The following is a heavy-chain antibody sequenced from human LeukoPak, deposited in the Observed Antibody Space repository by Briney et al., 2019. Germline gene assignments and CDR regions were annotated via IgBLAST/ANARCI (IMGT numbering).Heavy chain of an antibody. D-gene: IGHD3-10*01. CDR2: ISSSSSTI. Sequence: GGSLRLSCAASGFTFSSYSMNWVRQAPGKGLEWVSYISSSSSTIYYADSVKGRFTISRDNAKNSLYLQMNSLRAEDTAVYYCARWGEGFDPWGQGTLVTVSS. CDR3: ARWGEGFDP. CDR1: GFTFSSYS. J-gene: IGHJ5*02. V-gene: IGHV3-48*04.